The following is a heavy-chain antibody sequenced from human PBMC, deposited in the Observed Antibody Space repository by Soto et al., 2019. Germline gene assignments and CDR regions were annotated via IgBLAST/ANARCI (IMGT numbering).Heavy chain of an antibody. CDR1: GCSISSGDYY. Sequence: PSETLSLTCTVSGCSISSGDYYWSWIRQPPGKGLEWIGYIYYSGSTYYNPSLKSRVTISVDTSKNQFSLKLSSVTAADAAVYYCAREGYYGSGSYWYGMDVWGQGTTVTVSS. J-gene: IGHJ6*02. CDR2: IYYSGST. V-gene: IGHV4-30-4*01. CDR3: AREGYYGSGSYWYGMDV. D-gene: IGHD3-10*01.